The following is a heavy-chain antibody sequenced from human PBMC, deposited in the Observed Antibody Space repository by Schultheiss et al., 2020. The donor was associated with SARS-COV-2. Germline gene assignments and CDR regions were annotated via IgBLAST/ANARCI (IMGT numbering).Heavy chain of an antibody. Sequence: GGSLRLSCAASGFIFSSYEMNWVRQAPGKGLEWVSAISGSGGSTYYADSVKGRFTISRDNSKNTLYLQMNSLRAEDTAVYYCATMSTISGVYFDYWGQGTLVTVSS. J-gene: IGHJ4*02. CDR2: ISGSGGST. V-gene: IGHV3-23*01. CDR1: GFIFSSYE. CDR3: ATMSTISGVYFDY. D-gene: IGHD3-3*01.